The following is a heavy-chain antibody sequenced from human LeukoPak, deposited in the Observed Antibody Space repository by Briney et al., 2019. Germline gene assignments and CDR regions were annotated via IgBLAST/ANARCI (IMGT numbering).Heavy chain of an antibody. CDR2: ISYDGSNK. Sequence: GRSLRLSCAASGFTFSSYAMHWVRQAPGKGLEWVAVISYDGSNKYYADSVKGRFTISRDSSKNTLYLQMNSLRAEDTAVYYCARAGGGLDYWGQGTLVTVSS. D-gene: IGHD1-14*01. CDR1: GFTFSSYA. CDR3: ARAGGGLDY. V-gene: IGHV3-30*04. J-gene: IGHJ4*02.